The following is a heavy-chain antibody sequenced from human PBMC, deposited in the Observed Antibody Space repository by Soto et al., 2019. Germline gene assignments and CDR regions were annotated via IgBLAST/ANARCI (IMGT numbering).Heavy chain of an antibody. CDR3: ARVYDILTGPMDY. CDR1: GGSISSGGYY. Sequence: SETLSITCTVSGGSISSGGYYWSWIRQHPGKGLEWIGYIYYSGSTNYHPSLKSRVTISVDTSKNLFSLKLHSVTAADTAVYYCARVYDILTGPMDYWGQGTLVTVSS. CDR2: IYYSGST. V-gene: IGHV4-61*08. J-gene: IGHJ4*02. D-gene: IGHD3-9*01.